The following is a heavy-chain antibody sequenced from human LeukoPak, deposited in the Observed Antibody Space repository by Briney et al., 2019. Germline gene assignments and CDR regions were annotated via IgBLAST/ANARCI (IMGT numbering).Heavy chain of an antibody. CDR2: ITGSGGST. CDR1: GFTFSIHG. J-gene: IGHJ4*02. Sequence: GGSLRLSCAASGFTFSIHGMNWVRQGPGKGLEWVSGITGSGGSTYYADSVKGRFTISRDNSKNTVYLQMNSLRAEDTAVYYCARDLSLIALTDWGQGTLVTVSS. D-gene: IGHD3-22*01. V-gene: IGHV3-23*01. CDR3: ARDLSLIALTD.